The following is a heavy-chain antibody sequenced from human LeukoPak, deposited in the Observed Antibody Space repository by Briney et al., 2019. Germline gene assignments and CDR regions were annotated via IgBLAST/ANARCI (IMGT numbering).Heavy chain of an antibody. CDR2: INHSGST. CDR3: ARYRGIAAAGSILFDY. CDR1: GGSFSGYY. D-gene: IGHD6-13*01. Sequence: PWETLSLTCAVYGGSFSGYYWSWIRQPPGKGLDWIGEINHSGSTNYNPSLKSRVTISVDTSKNQFSLKLSSVTAADTAVYYCARYRGIAAAGSILFDYWGQGTLVTVSS. J-gene: IGHJ4*02. V-gene: IGHV4-34*01.